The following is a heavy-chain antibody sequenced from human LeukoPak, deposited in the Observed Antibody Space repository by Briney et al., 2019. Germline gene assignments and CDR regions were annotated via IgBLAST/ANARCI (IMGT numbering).Heavy chain of an antibody. J-gene: IGHJ5*02. CDR1: GLTFRSYS. CDR2: ITGSSSHI. D-gene: IGHD3-3*01. CDR3: ATSITYFDLWSGRDWMDH. V-gene: IGHV3-21*01. Sequence: PGGSLRLSCVVSGLTFRSYSINWVRQPPGKGLEWVSSITGSSSHIFYTDSVKGRFTISRDNGKNSAYLQMDSLRAEDTAVYFCATSITYFDLWSGRDWMDHWGQGTLVIVSS.